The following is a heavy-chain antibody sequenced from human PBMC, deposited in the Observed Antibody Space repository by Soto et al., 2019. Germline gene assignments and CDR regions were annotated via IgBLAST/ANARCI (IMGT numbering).Heavy chain of an antibody. D-gene: IGHD6-19*01. V-gene: IGHV4-39*01. J-gene: IGHJ4*02. Sequence: ASETLSLTCTVSGGSISSSSYYWGWIRQPPGKGLEWIGSIYYSGSTYYNPSLRSRVTISVDTSKNQFSLKLSSVTAADTAVYYCARHASSSGRRGFDYWGQGTLVTVSS. CDR2: IYYSGST. CDR1: GGSISSSSYY. CDR3: ARHASSSGRRGFDY.